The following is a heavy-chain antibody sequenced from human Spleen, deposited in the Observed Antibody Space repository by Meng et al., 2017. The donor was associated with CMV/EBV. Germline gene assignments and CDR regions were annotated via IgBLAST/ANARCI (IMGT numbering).Heavy chain of an antibody. CDR1: GGSVSGGDYY. D-gene: IGHD2/OR15-2a*01. Sequence: SETLSLTCTVFGGSVSGGDYYWSWIRQPPGKGLEWIAYIYYSGITNYNPSLKSRVTISVDTSKNQFSLKLRSVTAADTAMYYCARDNRALERHYYYYGMDVWGQGTTVTVSS. CDR2: IYYSGIT. V-gene: IGHV4-61*08. CDR3: ARDNRALERHYYYYGMDV. J-gene: IGHJ6*02.